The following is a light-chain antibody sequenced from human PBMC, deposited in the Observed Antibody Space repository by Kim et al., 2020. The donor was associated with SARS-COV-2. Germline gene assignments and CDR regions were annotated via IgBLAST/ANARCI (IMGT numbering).Light chain of an antibody. Sequence: NFMLTQPHSVSESPGKTVTISCTRSSGSIASNYVQWYQQRPGSAPTTVMFEDNQRPSGVPDRFSGSIDSSSNSASLTISGLKTEDEAHYYCQSYDNGYCRGVFGGGTQLTVL. CDR3: QSYDNGYCRGV. V-gene: IGLV6-57*03. CDR2: EDN. CDR1: SGSIASNY. J-gene: IGLJ3*02.